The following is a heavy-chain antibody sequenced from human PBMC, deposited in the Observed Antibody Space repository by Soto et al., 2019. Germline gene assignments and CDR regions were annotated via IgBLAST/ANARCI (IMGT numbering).Heavy chain of an antibody. CDR2: ISAYNGNT. D-gene: IGHD3-22*01. CDR1: GYTFTSYG. Sequence: QVPLVQSGAEVKKPGASVKVSCKASGYTFTSYGISWVRQAPGQGLEWMGWISAYNGNTNYAQKLQGRVTMTTDTSTSTANMELRSLRSDDTAVYYCAGDDYESSGCYYGQRGEAAFDIWGQGTMVTVSS. CDR3: AGDDYESSGCYYGQRGEAAFDI. V-gene: IGHV1-18*01. J-gene: IGHJ3*02.